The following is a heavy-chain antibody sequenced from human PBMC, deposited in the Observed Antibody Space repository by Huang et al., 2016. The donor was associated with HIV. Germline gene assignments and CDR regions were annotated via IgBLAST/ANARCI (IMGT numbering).Heavy chain of an antibody. CDR1: GGSFTGNY. J-gene: IGHJ6*02. CDR2: VKDSGVT. CDR3: ARQWTILEWLLGLDV. Sequence: QMQLQQRGAGLLKPSETLSLTCGVSGGSFTGNYLTWIRQAPGKGLVWIGEVKDSGVTNYNPSLNGRVTISLDKSNSELSLNLRSVTAADTAVYYCARQWTILEWLLGLDVWGQGTTVIVSS. V-gene: IGHV4-34*02. D-gene: IGHD3-3*01.